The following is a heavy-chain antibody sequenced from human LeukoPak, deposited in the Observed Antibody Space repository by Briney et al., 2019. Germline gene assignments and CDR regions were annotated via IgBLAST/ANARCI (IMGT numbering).Heavy chain of an antibody. CDR2: INPSGGST. V-gene: IGHV1-46*01. Sequence: ASVKVSCKASGYTFTSYYMHWVRQAPGQGLEWMGIINPSGGSTSYAQKFQGRVTMTRDTSTSTVYMELSSLRSEDTAVYYCARDPLAINIARYSWFDPWGQGTLVTVSS. CDR1: GYTFTSYY. J-gene: IGHJ5*02. CDR3: ARDPLAINIARYSWFDP. D-gene: IGHD2-2*02.